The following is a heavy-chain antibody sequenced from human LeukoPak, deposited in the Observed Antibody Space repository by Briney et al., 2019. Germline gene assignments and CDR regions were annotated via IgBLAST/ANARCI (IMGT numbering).Heavy chain of an antibody. D-gene: IGHD2-2*01. V-gene: IGHV4-39*07. Sequence: SETLSLTCTVSGGSISSSSYYWGWIRQPPGKGLEWLGSIYYSGSTYYNPSLKSRVTISVDTSKNQFSLKLSSVTAADTAVYYCERDPFDGDLIGVPAAIGAFDIWGQGTMVTVSS. CDR2: IYYSGST. CDR3: ERDPFDGDLIGVPAAIGAFDI. J-gene: IGHJ3*02. CDR1: GGSISSSSYY.